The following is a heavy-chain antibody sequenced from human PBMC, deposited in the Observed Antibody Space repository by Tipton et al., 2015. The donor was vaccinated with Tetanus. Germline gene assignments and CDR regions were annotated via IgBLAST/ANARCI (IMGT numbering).Heavy chain of an antibody. J-gene: IGHJ5*02. CDR1: LFSFGSYS. Sequence: SLRLSCAASLFSFGSYSMNWVRQAPGKGLEWVSAISGSGETTHYGDSVKGRFNISRDNSKNPVYLQMNSLRSEYTAIYYCAKSGGSWYFDPWGQGTLVTVSS. CDR3: AKSGGSWYFDP. D-gene: IGHD2-15*01. V-gene: IGHV3-23*01. CDR2: ISGSGETT.